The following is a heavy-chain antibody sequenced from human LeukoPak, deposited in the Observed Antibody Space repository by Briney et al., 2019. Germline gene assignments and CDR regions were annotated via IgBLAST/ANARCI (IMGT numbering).Heavy chain of an antibody. V-gene: IGHV1-2*02. Sequence: ASVTVSCKASGYTFTGYYMHWVRQAPGQGLEWMGWINPNSGGTNYAQKFQGRVTMTRDTSISTAYMELSRLRSDDTAVYYCARHNYYDSSGYYIGYWGQGTLVTVSS. CDR1: GYTFTGYY. J-gene: IGHJ4*02. CDR2: INPNSGGT. D-gene: IGHD3-22*01. CDR3: ARHNYYDSSGYYIGY.